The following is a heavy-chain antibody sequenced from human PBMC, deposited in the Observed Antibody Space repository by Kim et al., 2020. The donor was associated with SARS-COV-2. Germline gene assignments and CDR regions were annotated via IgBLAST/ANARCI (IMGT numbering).Heavy chain of an antibody. CDR3: ARELELTY. Sequence: SETLSLTCTVSGGSISGYYWSWIRQPAGKGLEWIGRTSTSGNTKYSPSLKSRVPMSIDTSKKQFSLNLSSVTAADTAVYYCARELELTYWGQGTLVTVPS. CDR2: TSTSGNT. J-gene: IGHJ4*02. CDR1: GGSISGYY. V-gene: IGHV4-4*07. D-gene: IGHD3-3*01.